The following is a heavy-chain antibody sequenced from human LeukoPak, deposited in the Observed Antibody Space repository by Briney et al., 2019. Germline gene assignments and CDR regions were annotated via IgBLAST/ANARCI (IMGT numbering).Heavy chain of an antibody. CDR2: INSDGSTT. J-gene: IGHJ5*02. V-gene: IGHV3-74*01. CDR3: ARGSSGYSTT. Sequence: GGSLRLSCAASGLTLSSYWMHWVRQAPGKGLVWVSRINSDGSTTNYADSVQGRFSISRDNAKNTLYLQMNSLRAEDTAVYYCARGSSGYSTTWGQGTLVTVSS. CDR1: GLTLSSYW. D-gene: IGHD6-13*01.